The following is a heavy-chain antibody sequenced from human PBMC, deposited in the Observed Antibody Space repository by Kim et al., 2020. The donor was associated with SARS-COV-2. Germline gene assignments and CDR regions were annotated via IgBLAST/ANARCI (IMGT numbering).Heavy chain of an antibody. CDR3: AKDPRRRYYDSSGYTFDY. CDR2: ISGSGGST. V-gene: IGHV3-23*01. CDR1: GFTFSSYA. J-gene: IGHJ4*02. Sequence: GGSLRLSCAASGFTFSSYAMSWVRQAPGKGLEWVSAISGSGGSTYYADSVKGRFTISRDNSKNTLYLQMNSLRAEDTAVYYCAKDPRRRYYDSSGYTFDYWGQGTLVTVSS. D-gene: IGHD3-22*01.